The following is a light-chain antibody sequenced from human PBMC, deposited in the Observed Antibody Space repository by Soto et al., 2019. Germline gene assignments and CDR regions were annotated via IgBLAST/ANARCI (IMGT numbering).Light chain of an antibody. CDR1: QSVSSN. Sequence: EIVMTQSPATLSVSPGERATLSCRASQSVSSNLAWYQQKPGQAPRLLIYGASTRATGIPARFSGSGSGTEFTLTISRLQSEDFAVYYCQQYNNWPMTFGQGTKLELK. CDR3: QQYNNWPMT. J-gene: IGKJ2*01. V-gene: IGKV3-15*01. CDR2: GAS.